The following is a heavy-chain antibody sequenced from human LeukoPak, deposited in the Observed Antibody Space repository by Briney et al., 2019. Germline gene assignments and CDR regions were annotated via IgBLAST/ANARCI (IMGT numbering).Heavy chain of an antibody. Sequence: PGGSLTLSCAVSGFTFSSYSMNWVRQAPGKGLEWVSYISSSSRTIYYADSVKGRFTISRDNAKNSLYLQMNSLRAEDTAVYYCARDHYGDYGVDYWGQGTLVTVSS. J-gene: IGHJ4*02. CDR1: GFTFSSYS. CDR3: ARDHYGDYGVDY. V-gene: IGHV3-48*01. D-gene: IGHD4-17*01. CDR2: ISSSSRTI.